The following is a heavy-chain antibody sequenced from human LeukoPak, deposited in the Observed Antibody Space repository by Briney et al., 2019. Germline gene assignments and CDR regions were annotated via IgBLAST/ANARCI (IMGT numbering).Heavy chain of an antibody. Sequence: PSQTLSLTCTVSGGSISSGDYYWSWIRQPPGKGLEWIGYICYSGSTYYNPSLKSRVTISVDTSKNQFSLKLSSVTAADTAVYYCAREDGVEGSGSYYDYWGQGTLVTVSS. CDR2: ICYSGST. D-gene: IGHD3-10*01. J-gene: IGHJ4*02. CDR1: GGSISSGDYY. CDR3: AREDGVEGSGSYYDY. V-gene: IGHV4-30-4*01.